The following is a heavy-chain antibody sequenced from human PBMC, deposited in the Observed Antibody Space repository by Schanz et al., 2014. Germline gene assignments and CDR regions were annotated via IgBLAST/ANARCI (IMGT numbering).Heavy chain of an antibody. CDR3: AGDRGRNGYYLAFDV. J-gene: IGHJ3*01. V-gene: IGHV3-53*01. Sequence: EAQLVESGGGLIQPGGSLRLSCAVSGFTVNTNYMSWVRQAPGKGLEWISSMYINSGRTKYADSVKGRFIISSDSSKNTLFLQMNSLRAEDTAIYFCAGDRGRNGYYLAFDVWGQGTLVTVSS. CDR1: GFTVNTNY. D-gene: IGHD5-12*01. CDR2: MYINSGRT.